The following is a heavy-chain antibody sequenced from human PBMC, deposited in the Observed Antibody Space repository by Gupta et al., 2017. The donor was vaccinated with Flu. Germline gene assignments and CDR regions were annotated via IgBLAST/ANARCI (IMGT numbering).Heavy chain of an antibody. Sequence: QVHLVESGGGGVQPGRSLRLSCAASGFTFSRQGMHWVRQAPGKGLEWVAVIWSDGSEKYYGDSVKGRFSISRDNSKNTLYLQRNSLRVEDTAVYYCARDPAEGDSWGQGTLVTVSS. J-gene: IGHJ4*02. V-gene: IGHV3-33*01. CDR2: IWSDGSEK. D-gene: IGHD2-2*01. CDR3: ARDPAEGDS. CDR1: GFTFSRQG.